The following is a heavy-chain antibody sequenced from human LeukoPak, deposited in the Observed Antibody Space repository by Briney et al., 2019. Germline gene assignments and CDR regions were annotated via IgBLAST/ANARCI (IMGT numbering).Heavy chain of an antibody. V-gene: IGHV1-2*02. J-gene: IGHJ3*01. Sequence: ASVKVSCKASGYTFDENHIHWVRQAPGQGPAWMGWINPKSGATDSAQQFQGRLTMTRDTSIGTASMDLSGLRLGDTGIYYCARAGDESTGHYDSLHFWGQGTMVTVSS. CDR2: INPKSGAT. CDR1: GYTFDENH. CDR3: ARAGDESTGHYDSLHF. D-gene: IGHD2-8*02.